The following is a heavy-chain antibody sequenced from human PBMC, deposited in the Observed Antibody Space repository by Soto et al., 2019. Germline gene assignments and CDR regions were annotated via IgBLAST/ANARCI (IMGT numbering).Heavy chain of an antibody. CDR3: TRDPDYSYGHRRLFDY. V-gene: IGHV3-49*04. Sequence: QPGGSLRLSCTASGFTFGDYAMSWVRQAPGKGLEWVGFIRSKAYGGTTEYAASVKGRFTISRDDSKSIAYLQMNSLKTEDTAVYYCTRDPDYSYGHRRLFDYWGQGTLVTVSS. J-gene: IGHJ4*02. CDR1: GFTFGDYA. D-gene: IGHD5-18*01. CDR2: IRSKAYGGTT.